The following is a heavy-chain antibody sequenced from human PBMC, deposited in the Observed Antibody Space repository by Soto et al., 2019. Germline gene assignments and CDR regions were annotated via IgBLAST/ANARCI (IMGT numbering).Heavy chain of an antibody. Sequence: QVQLQESGPGLVKPSQTLSLTCTVSGDSLSRADYCWSWIRQAPGKGLEWIGYICYSGSTYHNPSLKSRTSMSVDTSKKQFSLTLTSVTAADTAVYYCAREESGLFDYWCQGRLVTVSS. CDR2: ICYSGST. CDR3: AREESGLFDY. D-gene: IGHD5-12*01. J-gene: IGHJ4*02. CDR1: GDSLSRADYC. V-gene: IGHV4-30-4*08.